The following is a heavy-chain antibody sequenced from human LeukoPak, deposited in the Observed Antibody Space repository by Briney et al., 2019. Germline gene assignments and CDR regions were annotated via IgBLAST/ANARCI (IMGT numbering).Heavy chain of an antibody. J-gene: IGHJ4*02. Sequence: GASVKVSCKASGYTFTGYYMHWVRQALGQGLEWMGWINPNSGGTNYAQKFQGRVTMTRDTSISTAYMELSRLRSDDTAVYYCARAAEYDSSGYYYPYFDYWGQGTLVTVSS. CDR3: ARAAEYDSSGYYYPYFDY. V-gene: IGHV1-2*02. CDR1: GYTFTGYY. D-gene: IGHD3-22*01. CDR2: INPNSGGT.